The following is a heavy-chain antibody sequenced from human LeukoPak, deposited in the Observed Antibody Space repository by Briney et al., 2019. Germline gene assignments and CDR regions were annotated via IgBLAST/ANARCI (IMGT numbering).Heavy chain of an antibody. D-gene: IGHD1-26*01. CDR2: ISGDGGST. CDR1: GFTFSSYA. Sequence: GGSLRLSCAASGFTFSSYAMHWVRQAPGKGLEWVSLISGDGGSTYYADFVKGRFTISRDNSKNSLYLQMSSLRTEDTALYYCARDTLSGRYWATRTNFDYWGQGTLVTVSS. J-gene: IGHJ4*02. CDR3: ARDTLSGRYWATRTNFDY. V-gene: IGHV3-43*02.